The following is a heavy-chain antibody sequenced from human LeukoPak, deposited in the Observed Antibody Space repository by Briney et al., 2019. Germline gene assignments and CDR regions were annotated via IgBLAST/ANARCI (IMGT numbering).Heavy chain of an antibody. V-gene: IGHV3-23*01. CDR2: ISASGGGT. D-gene: IGHD3-10*01. Sequence: PGGSLRLSCAASGFTFSSYAMSWVRQAPGKGLEWVSAISASGGGTNYADSVKGRFTISRDNSKNTQYLQMNSLRAEDTAVYYCAKDIRITMVRGVINDYWGQGTLVTVSS. CDR3: AKDIRITMVRGVINDY. CDR1: GFTFSSYA. J-gene: IGHJ4*02.